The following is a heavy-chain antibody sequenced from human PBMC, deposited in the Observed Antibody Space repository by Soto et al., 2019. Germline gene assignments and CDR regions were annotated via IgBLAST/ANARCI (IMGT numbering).Heavy chain of an antibody. CDR3: ARVPVGAYCGGDCYDY. Sequence: ASVKLSCTASGYTLTSYGISWVRQAPRQGLEWMGWISAYNGNTNYAQKLQGRVTMTTDTSTSTAYMELRSLRSDDTAVYYCARVPVGAYCGGDCYDYWGQGALVTVSS. CDR2: ISAYNGNT. CDR1: GYTLTSYG. V-gene: IGHV1-18*01. D-gene: IGHD2-21*01. J-gene: IGHJ4*02.